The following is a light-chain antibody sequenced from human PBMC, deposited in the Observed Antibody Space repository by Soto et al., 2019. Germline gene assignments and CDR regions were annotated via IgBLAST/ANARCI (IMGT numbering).Light chain of an antibody. CDR1: SSDVGGYNY. CDR3: CSYAGSYTFVV. V-gene: IGLV2-14*01. Sequence: QSALTQPASVSGSHGQSITISCTGTSSDVGGYNYVSWYQQHPGKAPKLIIYEVNNRPSGVSNRFSGSKSGSTASLTISGLQAEDEADYYCCSYAGSYTFVVFGGGTKVTVL. CDR2: EVN. J-gene: IGLJ2*01.